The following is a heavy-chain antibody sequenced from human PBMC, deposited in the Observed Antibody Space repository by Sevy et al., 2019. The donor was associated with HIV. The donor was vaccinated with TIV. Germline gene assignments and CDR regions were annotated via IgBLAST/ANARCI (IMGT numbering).Heavy chain of an antibody. V-gene: IGHV4-38-2*01. Sequence: SETLSLTCAVSSYCVGSDNYWGWIRQSPGKGLEWIGIINRSGTTYYNPFLKSRVTISVDTSKNQFSLKLSSVTASDTAVYFCARALGMATFGQIRFDSWGQGSLVTVSS. CDR1: SYCVGSDNY. CDR2: INRSGTT. D-gene: IGHD5-12*01. CDR3: ARALGMATFGQIRFDS. J-gene: IGHJ5*01.